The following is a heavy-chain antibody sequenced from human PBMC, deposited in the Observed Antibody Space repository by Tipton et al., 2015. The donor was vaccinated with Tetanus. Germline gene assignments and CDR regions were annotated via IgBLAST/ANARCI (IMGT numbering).Heavy chain of an antibody. V-gene: IGHV4-34*01. J-gene: IGHJ4*02. CDR2: INHSGST. CDR3: ARGGPVAGPFDY. CDR1: GGSFSGYY. D-gene: IGHD6-19*01. Sequence: TLSLTCAVYGGSFSGYYWSWIRQPPGKGLEWIGEINHSGSTNYNPSLKSRVTISVDTSKNQFSLKLSSVTAADTAVYYCARGGPVAGPFDYWGQGTLVTVSS.